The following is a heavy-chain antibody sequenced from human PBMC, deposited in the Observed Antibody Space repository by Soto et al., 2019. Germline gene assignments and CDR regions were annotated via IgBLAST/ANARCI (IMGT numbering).Heavy chain of an antibody. CDR1: GFTFSSYG. J-gene: IGHJ2*01. CDR2: IWYDGSNK. CDR3: ARDGYCSSTSCYGYFDR. D-gene: IGHD2-2*03. Sequence: QVQLVESGGGVVQPGRSLRLSCAASGFTFSSYGMHWVRQAPGKGLEWVAVIWYDGSNKYYADSVKGRFTISRDNSKNTLYLQMNSLRAEDTAVYYCARDGYCSSTSCYGYFDRWGRGTLVTVSS. V-gene: IGHV3-33*01.